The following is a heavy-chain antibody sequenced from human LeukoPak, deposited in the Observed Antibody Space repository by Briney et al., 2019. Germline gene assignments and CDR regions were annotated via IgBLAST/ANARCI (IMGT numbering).Heavy chain of an antibody. J-gene: IGHJ6*03. Sequence: GGSLRLSCAASGFTVSSNYMSWVRQAPGKGLEWVSVIYSGGSTYYADSVKGRFTISRDNSKNTLYLQMNSLRAEDTAVYYCARDLRGAYYMDVWGKGTTVTISS. D-gene: IGHD3-3*01. CDR3: ARDLRGAYYMDV. CDR1: GFTVSSNY. V-gene: IGHV3-53*01. CDR2: IYSGGST.